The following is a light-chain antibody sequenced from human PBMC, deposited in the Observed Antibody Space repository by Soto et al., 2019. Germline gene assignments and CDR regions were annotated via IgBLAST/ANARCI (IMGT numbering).Light chain of an antibody. CDR3: QQYNSYCT. Sequence: DIQMTQSPSSLSASVGDRVTITCQASQDISNYLNWYQQKPGKAPKLLISEVSNLESGVPSRFSGSGFGTEFTLTISSLQPDDFATYYCQQYNSYCTFGQGTRLEIK. V-gene: IGKV1-5*01. CDR2: EVS. J-gene: IGKJ5*01. CDR1: QDISNY.